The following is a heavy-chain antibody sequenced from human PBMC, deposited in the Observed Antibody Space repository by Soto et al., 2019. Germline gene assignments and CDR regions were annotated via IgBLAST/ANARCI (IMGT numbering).Heavy chain of an antibody. CDR3: ATERSIVVPAASPMDV. CDR2: IIPILGIA. Sequence: GASVKVSCKASGGTFSSYTISWVRQAPGQGLEWMGRIIPILGIANYAQKFQGRVTITADKSTSTAYMELSSLRSEDTAVYYCATERSIVVPAASPMDVWGKGTTVTVSS. D-gene: IGHD2-2*01. CDR1: GGTFSSYT. J-gene: IGHJ6*03. V-gene: IGHV1-69*04.